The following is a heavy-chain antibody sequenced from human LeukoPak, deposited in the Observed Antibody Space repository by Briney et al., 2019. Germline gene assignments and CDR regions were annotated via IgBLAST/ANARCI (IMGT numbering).Heavy chain of an antibody. J-gene: IGHJ6*02. CDR3: ARAAAGYYYYYYGIDV. CDR1: GFTFSSYD. V-gene: IGHV3-13*01. Sequence: GGSLRLSCAASGFTFSSYDMHWVRQATGKGLEWVSAIGTAGDTYYPGSVKGRFTISRENAKNSLYLQMNSLRAGDTAVHYCARAAAGYYYYYYGIDVWGQGTTVTVSS. D-gene: IGHD6-13*01. CDR2: IGTAGDT.